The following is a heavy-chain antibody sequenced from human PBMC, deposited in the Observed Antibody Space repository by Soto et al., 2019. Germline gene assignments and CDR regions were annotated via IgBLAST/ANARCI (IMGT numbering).Heavy chain of an antibody. Sequence: ASVKVSSKASGYSFSSYDITWVRQATGQGLEWMGWMNPNSGNTGYAQKFQGRLTMTRNTSIGTAYMQLSSLRSEDTAVYYCATERWEDAFDIWGQGTMVTVSS. CDR2: MNPNSGNT. CDR3: ATERWEDAFDI. J-gene: IGHJ3*02. V-gene: IGHV1-8*01. CDR1: GYSFSSYD. D-gene: IGHD1-26*01.